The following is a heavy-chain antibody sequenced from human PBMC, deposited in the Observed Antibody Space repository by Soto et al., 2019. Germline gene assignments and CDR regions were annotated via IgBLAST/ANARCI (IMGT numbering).Heavy chain of an antibody. CDR2: IYPGDSET. D-gene: IGHD3-3*01. V-gene: IGHV5-51*01. J-gene: IGHJ6*04. Sequence: GESLKISCKGSGYSFTSYWIGWVRQMPGKGLEWMGIIYPGDSETRYSPSFQGQVTISADKSISTAYLQWSSLKASDTAMYYCARQPVDYDFWSGYYLNYYYGMDVWGKGTTVTVSS. CDR1: GYSFTSYW. CDR3: ARQPVDYDFWSGYYLNYYYGMDV.